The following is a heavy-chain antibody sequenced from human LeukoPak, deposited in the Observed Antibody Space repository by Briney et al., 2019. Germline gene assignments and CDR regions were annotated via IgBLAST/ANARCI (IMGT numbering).Heavy chain of an antibody. J-gene: IGHJ4*02. CDR2: IYYSGST. CDR1: GGSISSSNYY. D-gene: IGHD6-13*01. CDR3: ARGGLSSWSPFDY. Sequence: SETLSLTCTVSGGSISSSNYYWGWIRQPPGKGLEWIGSIYYSGSTYYNPSLKSRVTISVDTSKNQFSLKLSSVTAADTAVYYCARGGLSSWSPFDYWGQGTLVTVSS. V-gene: IGHV4-39*07.